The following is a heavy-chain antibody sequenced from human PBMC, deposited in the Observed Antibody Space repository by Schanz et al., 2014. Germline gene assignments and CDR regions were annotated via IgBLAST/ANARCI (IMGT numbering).Heavy chain of an antibody. J-gene: IGHJ6*03. CDR3: ARVKYCTITRCYRTETESIYYMDV. D-gene: IGHD2-2*01. Sequence: EVQVVESGGGLVQPGGSLRLSCTASGFNSDDYAMHWVRQAPGKGLEWVGRIKGKTDGGTADYAAPMKGRFTISRDDSKNTLFLQMNTLRAEDTAVYYCARVKYCTITRCYRTETESIYYMDVWGKGTTVTVSS. CDR2: IKGKTDGGTA. CDR1: GFNSDDYA. V-gene: IGHV3-15*05.